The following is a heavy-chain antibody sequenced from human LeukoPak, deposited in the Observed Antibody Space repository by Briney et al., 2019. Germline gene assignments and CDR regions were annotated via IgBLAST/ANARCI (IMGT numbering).Heavy chain of an antibody. D-gene: IGHD3-10*01. J-gene: IGHJ6*02. Sequence: SETLSLTCTVSGGSISSGSYYWSWIRQPAGKGLEWIGRIYTSGSTYYNPSLKSRVTISVDTSKNQFSLKLSSVTAADTAFYYCARGLTNYYGSGTYYLSGGMDVWGQGTTVTVSS. CDR2: IYTSGST. V-gene: IGHV4-61*02. CDR1: GGSISSGSYY. CDR3: ARGLTNYYGSGTYYLSGGMDV.